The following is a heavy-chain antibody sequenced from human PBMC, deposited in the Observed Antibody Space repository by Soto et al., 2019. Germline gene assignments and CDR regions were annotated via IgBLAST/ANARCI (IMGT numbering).Heavy chain of an antibody. J-gene: IGHJ4*02. D-gene: IGHD3-16*01. CDR3: AGGRMEWELWYYFDC. V-gene: IGHV4-61*01. CDR1: GGSVSSGSYY. Sequence: SETLSLTCTVSGGSVSSGSYYWSWIRQPPGKGLEWIGYIYYSGSTNYNPSLKSRVTISVDTSKNQFSLKLSSVTAADTAVDYCAGGRMEWELWYYFDCWGPGNLVIVSS. CDR2: IYYSGST.